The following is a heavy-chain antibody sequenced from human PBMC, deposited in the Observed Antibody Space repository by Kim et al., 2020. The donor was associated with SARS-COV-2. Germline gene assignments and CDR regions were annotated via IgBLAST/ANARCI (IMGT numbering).Heavy chain of an antibody. CDR2: IYYSGST. CDR1: GGSISSYY. V-gene: IGHV4-59*01. D-gene: IGHD5-12*01. J-gene: IGHJ5*02. CDR3: ARSQVATILNWFDP. Sequence: SETLSLTCTVSGGSISSYYWSWIRQPPGKGLEWIGYIYYSGSTNYNPSLKSRVTISVDTSKNQFSLKLRSVTAADTAVYYCARSQVATILNWFDPWGQGTLVTVSS.